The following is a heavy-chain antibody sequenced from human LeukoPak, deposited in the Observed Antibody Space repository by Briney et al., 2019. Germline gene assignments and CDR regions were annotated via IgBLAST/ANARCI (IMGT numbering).Heavy chain of an antibody. CDR2: TYSGGST. CDR1: GFTVSSTY. J-gene: IGHJ5*02. D-gene: IGHD3-10*01. V-gene: IGHV3-66*01. CDR3: QYGSGSYYNIPDNWFDP. Sequence: QPGGSLRLSCLASGFTVSSTYMSWVRQAPGKGLEWVSVTYSGGSTYYADSVKGRFTISRDNAKNSLYLQMNSLRAEDTAVYYCQYGSGSYYNIPDNWFDPWGQGTLVTVSS.